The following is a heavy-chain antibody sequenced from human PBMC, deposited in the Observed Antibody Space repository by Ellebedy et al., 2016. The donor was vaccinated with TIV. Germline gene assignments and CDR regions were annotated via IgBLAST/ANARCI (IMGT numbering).Heavy chain of an antibody. D-gene: IGHD2-2*01. CDR3: ARMTSRGFSTPAY. CDR2: MYHSGST. J-gene: IGHJ4*02. V-gene: IGHV4-38-2*02. Sequence: SETLSLTXSVSHYAISGGYYWGWIRQTPGKGLEWIVSMYHSGSTYYNPSLKSRVTISVDTSKNQMSLKVTSVTAADTAIYYCARMTSRGFSTPAYWGQGTLVTVSS. CDR1: HYAISGGYY.